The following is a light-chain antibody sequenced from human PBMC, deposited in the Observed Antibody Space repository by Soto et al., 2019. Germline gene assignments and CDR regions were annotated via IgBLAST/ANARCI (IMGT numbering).Light chain of an antibody. V-gene: IGLV1-44*01. Sequence: QSVLTQPPSASGTPGQRVTISCSGRSSNIGSNTVNWYQQLPGTAPKLVIYSNDQRPSGVPDRFSGSKSGTSASLAISGLQSGDEADYYCAAWDDSLSGVVFGGGTQLTVL. CDR3: AAWDDSLSGVV. CDR2: SND. J-gene: IGLJ2*01. CDR1: SSNIGSNT.